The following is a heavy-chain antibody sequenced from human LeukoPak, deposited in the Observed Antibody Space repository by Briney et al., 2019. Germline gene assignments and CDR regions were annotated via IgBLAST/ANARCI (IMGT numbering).Heavy chain of an antibody. V-gene: IGHV3-23*01. CDR3: ASGYYDSSGYYYPRHFQH. D-gene: IGHD3-22*01. CDR1: GFTFSSYG. J-gene: IGHJ1*01. Sequence: GGSLRLSCAASGFTFSSYGMTWVRQAPGMGLEWVSALTYSGGSTYYAASVKGRFTISRDNSKNTLYLQMNSLRAEDTAVYYCASGYYDSSGYYYPRHFQHWGQGTLVTVSS. CDR2: LTYSGGST.